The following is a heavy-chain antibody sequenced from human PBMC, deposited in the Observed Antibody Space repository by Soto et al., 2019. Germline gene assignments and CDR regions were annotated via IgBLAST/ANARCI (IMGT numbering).Heavy chain of an antibody. J-gene: IGHJ4*02. D-gene: IGHD2-2*01. CDR1: GGSISSGGYY. V-gene: IGHV4-31*03. Sequence: QMQLQESGPGLVKPSQTLSLTCTVSGGSISSGGYYWSWMRQHPGKGLEWIGYISYSGSTYYNTSLNSRDTISVVTCKNQSSLKMSSVTAADTDVYYWARSAGYCSNSIYQHSDNWGQGTLVTVSS. CDR2: ISYSGST. CDR3: ARSAGYCSNSIYQHSDN.